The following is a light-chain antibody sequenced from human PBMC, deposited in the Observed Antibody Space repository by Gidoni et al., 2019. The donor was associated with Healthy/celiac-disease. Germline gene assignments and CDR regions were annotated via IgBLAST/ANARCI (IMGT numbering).Light chain of an antibody. CDR2: AAS. J-gene: IGKJ3*01. CDR3: QQLNSYPFT. CDR1: QGISSS. Sequence: DIQLTQSPSFLSASVGDRVTINCRASQGISSSLAWYQQKPGKAPKLLIYAASTLQSGVPSRFSGSGSGTEFTLTISSLQPEDFATYYCQQLNSYPFTFXPXTKVDIK. V-gene: IGKV1-9*01.